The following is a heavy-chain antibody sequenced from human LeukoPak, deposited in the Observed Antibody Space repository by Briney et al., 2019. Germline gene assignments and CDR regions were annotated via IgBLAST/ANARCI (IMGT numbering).Heavy chain of an antibody. Sequence: GRSLRLSCAASGFTFSSYGMHWVRQAPGKGLEWVAVISYDGSNKYYADSVKGRFTITRDNSKNTLYLQMNSLRAEDTAVYYCARATTVTAWAKFESWGQGILVPVSS. CDR3: ARATTVTAWAKFES. CDR2: ISYDGSNK. J-gene: IGHJ4*02. V-gene: IGHV3-30*03. CDR1: GFTFSSYG. D-gene: IGHD4-17*01.